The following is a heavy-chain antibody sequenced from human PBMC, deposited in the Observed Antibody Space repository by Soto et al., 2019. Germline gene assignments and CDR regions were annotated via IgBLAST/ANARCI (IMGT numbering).Heavy chain of an antibody. CDR2: INAGNGNT. CDR1: GYTFTSYA. CDR3: ARVKRRVPAAPLDY. Sequence: VASVKVSCKASGYTFTSYAMHWVRQAPGQRLEWMGWINAGNGNTKYSQKFQGRVTITRDTSASTAYMELSSLRSEDTAVYYCARVKRRVPAAPLDYWGQGTLVTVSS. D-gene: IGHD2-2*01. J-gene: IGHJ4*02. V-gene: IGHV1-3*01.